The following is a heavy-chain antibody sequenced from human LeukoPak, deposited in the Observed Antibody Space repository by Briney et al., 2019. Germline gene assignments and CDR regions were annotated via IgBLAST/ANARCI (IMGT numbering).Heavy chain of an antibody. J-gene: IGHJ3*02. Sequence: GGSLRLSCAASRFTFSNYVMHWVRQAPGKGLEWVAVISYDGSDKYYADSVKGRFTISRDNSKGTLYLQMNSLRADDTAVYYCAKEYDILTGYYAFDIWGQGTMVTVSS. V-gene: IGHV3-30*18. CDR2: ISYDGSDK. D-gene: IGHD3-9*01. CDR3: AKEYDILTGYYAFDI. CDR1: RFTFSNYV.